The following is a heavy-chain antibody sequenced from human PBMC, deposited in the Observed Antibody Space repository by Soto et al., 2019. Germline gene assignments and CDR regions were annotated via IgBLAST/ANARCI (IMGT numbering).Heavy chain of an antibody. D-gene: IGHD3-22*01. Sequence: SQTLSLTCTVSGGSISSYYWSWIRQPPGKGLEWIGYIYYSGSTNYNPSLKSRVTISVDTSKNQFSLKLSSVTAADTAVYYCARGYDSSGYYFDYWGQGTLVTVSS. CDR2: IYYSGST. J-gene: IGHJ4*02. CDR1: GGSISSYY. V-gene: IGHV4-59*08. CDR3: ARGYDSSGYYFDY.